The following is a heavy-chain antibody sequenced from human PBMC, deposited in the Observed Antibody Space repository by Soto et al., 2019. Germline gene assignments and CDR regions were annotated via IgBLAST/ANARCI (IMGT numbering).Heavy chain of an antibody. Sequence: LSLTCDVSGYSITSGHYWGWIRQPPGKGLEWIGIIHHSGSTYYNPSLKSRVTISIDTSRNRFSLKLISVTAADTAVYYCARRIEMTTMKTGMDVWGQGTTVTVSS. CDR1: GYSITSGHY. V-gene: IGHV4-38-2*01. CDR2: IHHSGST. CDR3: ARRIEMTTMKTGMDV. J-gene: IGHJ6*02.